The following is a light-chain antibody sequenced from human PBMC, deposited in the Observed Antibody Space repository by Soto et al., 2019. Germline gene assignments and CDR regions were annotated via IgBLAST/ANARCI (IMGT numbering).Light chain of an antibody. CDR3: QQSNDLVS. J-gene: IGKJ5*01. Sequence: DIQMTQSPSSLSASVVDRVTITCQASQDINNYVNWYQQKPGKAPKLLIFDASTLKTGVPSRFSGSGSGTDFSFTISSLQPEDIATYYCQQSNDLVSFGQGTRLEN. V-gene: IGKV1-33*01. CDR1: QDINNY. CDR2: DAS.